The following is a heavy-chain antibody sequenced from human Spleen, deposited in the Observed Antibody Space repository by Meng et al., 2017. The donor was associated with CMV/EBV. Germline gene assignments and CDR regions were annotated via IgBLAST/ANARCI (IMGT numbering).Heavy chain of an antibody. D-gene: IGHD6-13*01. Sequence: SETLSLTCTVSGGSVSSGSYYWSWIRQPPGKGLEWIGYIYYSGSTNYNPSLKSRVTISVDTSKNQFSLKLSSVTAADTAVYYCARGIAAAGTYYYYYYGMDVWGQGTTVTVSS. CDR2: IYYSGST. J-gene: IGHJ6*02. CDR1: GGSVSSGSYY. V-gene: IGHV4-61*01. CDR3: ARGIAAAGTYYYYYYGMDV.